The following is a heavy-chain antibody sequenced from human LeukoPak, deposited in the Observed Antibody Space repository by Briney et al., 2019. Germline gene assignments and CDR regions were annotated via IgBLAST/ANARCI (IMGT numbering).Heavy chain of an antibody. V-gene: IGHV1-18*01. CDR1: GYTFTSYG. J-gene: IGHJ5*02. CDR3: ARVRAAASLNWFDP. D-gene: IGHD6-13*01. Sequence: GASVKVSCKASGYTFTSYGISWVRQAPGQGLEWMGWISAYNGNTNYAQKLQGRVTMTTDTSTSTAYMELRSLRSDDTAVYYCARVRAAASLNWFDPWGQGTLVTLSS. CDR2: ISAYNGNT.